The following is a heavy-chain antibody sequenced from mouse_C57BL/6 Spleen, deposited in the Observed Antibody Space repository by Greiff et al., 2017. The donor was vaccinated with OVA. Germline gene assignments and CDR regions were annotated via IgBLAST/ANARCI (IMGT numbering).Heavy chain of an antibody. CDR1: GYTFTSYW. CDR2: IDPSDSYT. D-gene: IGHD2-3*01. J-gene: IGHJ4*01. V-gene: IGHV1-69*01. Sequence: QVHVKQPGAELVMPGASVKLSCKASGYTFTSYWMHWVKQRPGQGLEWIGEIDPSDSYTNYNQKFKGKSTLTVDKSSSTAYMQLSSLTSEDSAVYYCARYDGYYYAMDYWGQGTSVTVSS. CDR3: ARYDGYYYAMDY.